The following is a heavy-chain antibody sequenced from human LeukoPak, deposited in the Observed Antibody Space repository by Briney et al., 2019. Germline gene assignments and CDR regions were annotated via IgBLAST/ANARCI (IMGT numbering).Heavy chain of an antibody. D-gene: IGHD6-19*01. CDR2: IRSGTTTI. CDR3: ARDKGSSGWPIFDY. Sequence: GGSLRLSCAASGFTFSTYSMNWIRQAPGKGLEWVSYIRSGTTTIYYADSVKGRFIISRDNAKNSVYLQMNSLRVEDTAVYYCARDKGSSGWPIFDYWGQGTLVTVSS. J-gene: IGHJ4*02. V-gene: IGHV3-48*01. CDR1: GFTFSTYS.